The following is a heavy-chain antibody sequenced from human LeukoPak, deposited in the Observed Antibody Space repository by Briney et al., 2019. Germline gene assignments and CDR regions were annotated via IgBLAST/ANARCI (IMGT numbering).Heavy chain of an antibody. CDR1: GYTFTAYY. D-gene: IGHD3-10*01. J-gene: IGHJ3*02. V-gene: IGHV1-2*02. Sequence: GASVNVSCKASGYTFTAYYMHWVRQAPGQGLEWMGWIHPNSGGTKYAQNFQGRVTMTRDTSISTAYMELSSLRSDDTAVYYCARDRGGDAFDIWGQGTMVTVSS. CDR3: ARDRGGDAFDI. CDR2: IHPNSGGT.